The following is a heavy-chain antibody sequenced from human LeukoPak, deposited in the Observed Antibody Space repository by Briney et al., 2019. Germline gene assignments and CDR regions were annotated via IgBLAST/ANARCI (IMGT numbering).Heavy chain of an antibody. J-gene: IGHJ6*03. V-gene: IGHV4-59*01. CDR3: ARASITYYYYYYMGV. CDR2: IHYSGST. CDR1: GGSITNYY. D-gene: IGHD1-14*01. Sequence: PSETLSLTCTVSGGSITNYYWTWIRQPPGKGLEWIGYIHYSGSTNYNPSLKSRVTISVDTSRNQFSLKLSSVTAADTAVYYCARASITYYYYYYMGVWGKGTTVTVSS.